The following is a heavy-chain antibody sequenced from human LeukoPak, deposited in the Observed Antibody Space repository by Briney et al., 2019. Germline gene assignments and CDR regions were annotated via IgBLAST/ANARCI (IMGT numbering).Heavy chain of an antibody. D-gene: IGHD3-3*01. V-gene: IGHV3-23*01. CDR1: GFTFSIYS. Sequence: GRSLRLSCAASGFTFSIYSMSWVRQAPGKVLEWVSCISGSGDNTYYGDSVKGRFTISRDNSKNTLYLQMNSLRAEDTAVYSCAKVDGITIFEVFDYWGQGTLVTVSS. J-gene: IGHJ4*02. CDR2: ISGSGDNT. CDR3: AKVDGITIFEVFDY.